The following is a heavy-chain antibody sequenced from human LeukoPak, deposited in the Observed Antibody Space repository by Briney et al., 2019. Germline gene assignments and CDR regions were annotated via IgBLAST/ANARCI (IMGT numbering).Heavy chain of an antibody. Sequence: PSETLSLTCTVSGGSISGSSYYWSWIRQPPGKGLEWIGEINHSGSTNYNPSLKSRVTISVDTSKNQFSLKLSSVTAADTAVYYCARARSYYLASGNWFDPWGQGTLVTVSS. CDR3: ARARSYYLASGNWFDP. J-gene: IGHJ5*02. D-gene: IGHD1-26*01. CDR2: INHSGST. CDR1: GGSISGSSYY. V-gene: IGHV4-39*07.